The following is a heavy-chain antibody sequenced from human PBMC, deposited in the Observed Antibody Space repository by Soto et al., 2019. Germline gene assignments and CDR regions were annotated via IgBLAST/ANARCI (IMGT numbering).Heavy chain of an antibody. CDR2: IYPGDSDT. J-gene: IGHJ6*02. CDR3: ARIRWYLQPARSNGLDV. V-gene: IGHV5-51*01. CDR1: GYSFTNYW. Sequence: GESLKISCKGSGYSFTNYWIAWVRQMPGKGLEWMGLIYPGDSDTRYRPAFQGQVTISADKSTSTAYLQWSSLKASDTAMYYCARIRWYLQPARSNGLDVWGQATTVTVSS. D-gene: IGHD2-15*01.